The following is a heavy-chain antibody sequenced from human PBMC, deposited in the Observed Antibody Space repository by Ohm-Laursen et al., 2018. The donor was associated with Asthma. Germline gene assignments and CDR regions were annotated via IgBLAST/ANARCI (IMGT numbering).Heavy chain of an antibody. CDR2: IRSKATSYTT. J-gene: IGHJ4*02. D-gene: IGHD2-15*01. CDR1: GFIFSDSA. CDR3: TRLCSGGSCSSSS. Sequence: GSLRLSCAASGFIFSDSAIHWVRQASGKGLEWVGRIRSKATSYTTAYAATVKSRFTISRDDSKSTAYLQMHSLKTEDTAVYYCTRLCSGGSCSSSSWGQGPLVTVSS. V-gene: IGHV3-73*01.